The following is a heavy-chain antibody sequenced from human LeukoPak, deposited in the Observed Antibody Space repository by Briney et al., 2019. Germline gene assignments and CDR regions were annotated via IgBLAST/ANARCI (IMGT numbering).Heavy chain of an antibody. CDR3: ARDRGDYKTYDY. CDR2: ISAYNGNT. D-gene: IGHD2-21*02. CDR1: GYTFTSYG. J-gene: IGHJ4*02. V-gene: IGHV1-18*01. Sequence: ASVKVSCKASGYTFTSYGISWVRQPPGQGLEWMGWISAYNGNTNYVQKLQGRVTMTTDTSTSTAYMELRSLRSDDTAVYYCARDRGDYKTYDYWGQGTLVTVSS.